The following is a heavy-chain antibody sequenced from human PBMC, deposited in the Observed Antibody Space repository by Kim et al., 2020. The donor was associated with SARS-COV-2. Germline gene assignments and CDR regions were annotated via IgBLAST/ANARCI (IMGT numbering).Heavy chain of an antibody. CDR1: GVSISRNEYY. J-gene: IGHJ6*03. CDR2: ISDRGRT. Sequence: SDTLSLTCTVSGVSISRNEYYWYWIRQPPGKGLEWIGSISDRGRTYYNPYLKSRVTISVDTYKNQISLKLSSVTAADTGVYYCARGIFGVVIIPYYYYYMDVWGKGTTVTVSS. V-gene: IGHV4-39*01. CDR3: ARGIFGVVIIPYYYYYMDV. D-gene: IGHD3-3*01.